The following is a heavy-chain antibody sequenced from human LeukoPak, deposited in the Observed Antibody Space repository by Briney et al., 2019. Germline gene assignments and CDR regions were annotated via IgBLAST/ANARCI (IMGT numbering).Heavy chain of an antibody. J-gene: IGHJ4*02. Sequence: GGSLRLSCAASGFTFSSYCMNWVRQAPGKGLEWVSSISSSSSYIYYADSVKCRFTMSRDNAKNSLYLQMNSLRAEDTAVYYCARDSGYYEPMSYWGQGTLVTVSS. CDR1: GFTFSSYC. CDR2: ISSSSSYI. CDR3: ARDSGYYEPMSY. V-gene: IGHV3-21*01. D-gene: IGHD3-22*01.